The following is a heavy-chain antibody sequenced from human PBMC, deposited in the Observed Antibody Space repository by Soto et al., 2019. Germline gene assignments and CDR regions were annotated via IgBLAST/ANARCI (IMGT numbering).Heavy chain of an antibody. Sequence: QVQLVQSGADVKQPGASVKVSCKASGYTFTSYDINWVRQAPGQGLEWMGWMSPHSGIAAYAQKFQVRVTMTRETAISTDYMELSGLTSDETAVYYCARGVIAGVDYWGQGTLLTVS. CDR3: ARGVIAGVDY. J-gene: IGHJ4*02. CDR1: GYTFTSYD. CDR2: MSPHSGIA. V-gene: IGHV1-8*01. D-gene: IGHD1-26*01.